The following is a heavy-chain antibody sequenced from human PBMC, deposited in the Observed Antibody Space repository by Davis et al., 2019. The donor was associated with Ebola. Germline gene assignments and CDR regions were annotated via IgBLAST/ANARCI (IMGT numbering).Heavy chain of an antibody. Sequence: GESLKISCAASGFTFSSYWMSWVRQAPGKGLEWVSAISGSGGSTYYADSVKGRFTISRDNSKNTLYLQMNSLRAEDTAVYYCAKVSVWLRFDYWGQGTLVTVSS. V-gene: IGHV3-23*01. CDR2: ISGSGGST. J-gene: IGHJ4*02. CDR1: GFTFSSYW. D-gene: IGHD3-10*01. CDR3: AKVSVWLRFDY.